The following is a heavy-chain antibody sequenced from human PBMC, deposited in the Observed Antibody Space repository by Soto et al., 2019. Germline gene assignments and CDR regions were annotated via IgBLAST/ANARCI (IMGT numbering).Heavy chain of an antibody. V-gene: IGHV1-69*06. J-gene: IGHJ4*02. D-gene: IGHD4-17*01. CDR3: ARGGTTVTTGNDH. CDR1: GGTFSSYA. CDR2: IMPIFGTA. Sequence: QVQLVQSGAEVKKPGSSVKVSCKASGGTFSSYAISWVRQSPGQGLEWMGGIMPIFGTANYAQKFQGRVTITADKSKSTAYRELSSLRYEDTGVYYCARGGTTVTTGNDHWGQGTLVTVSS.